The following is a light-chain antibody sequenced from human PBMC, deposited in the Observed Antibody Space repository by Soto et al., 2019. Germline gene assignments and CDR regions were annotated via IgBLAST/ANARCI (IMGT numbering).Light chain of an antibody. CDR2: RNN. V-gene: IGLV1-47*01. CDR1: SSNIGSNY. Sequence: QPVLTQPPSASGTPGQRVTISCSGSSSNIGSNYVYWYQQLPGTAPKLLIYRNNQRPSGVPDRFSGSKSGTSASLAISGLRSEDEADYYCAAWDDSLSGLYVFGTGTKLTV. J-gene: IGLJ1*01. CDR3: AAWDDSLSGLYV.